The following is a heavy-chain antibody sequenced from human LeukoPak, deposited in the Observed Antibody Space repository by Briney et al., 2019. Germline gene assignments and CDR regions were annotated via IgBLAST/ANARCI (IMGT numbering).Heavy chain of an antibody. J-gene: IGHJ4*02. CDR1: GFSVTNYA. Sequence: PGGSLRLSCADPGFSVTNYAKCWVRQAPGKGLEWVSRISGSGSIDYADSVKGRFTISRDNSKNTLYLQMNSLRAEDTAVYDCAKESCYEGTGFYTGWGQGNLVTVSS. CDR3: AKESCYEGTGFYTG. D-gene: IGHD3-22*01. V-gene: IGHV3-23*01. CDR2: ISGSGSI.